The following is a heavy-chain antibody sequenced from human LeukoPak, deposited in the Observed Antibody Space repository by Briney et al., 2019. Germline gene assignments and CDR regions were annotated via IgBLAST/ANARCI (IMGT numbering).Heavy chain of an antibody. V-gene: IGHV3-23*01. CDR3: ARTALPGIAVAGNDY. D-gene: IGHD6-19*01. J-gene: IGHJ4*02. CDR1: GLTFSSYA. Sequence: GGSLRLSCAASGLTFSSYAMSWVRQAPGKGLEWVSAISGSGGSTYYADSVKGRFTISRDNSKNTLYLQMNSLRAEDTAVYYCARTALPGIAVAGNDYWGQGTLVTVSS. CDR2: ISGSGGST.